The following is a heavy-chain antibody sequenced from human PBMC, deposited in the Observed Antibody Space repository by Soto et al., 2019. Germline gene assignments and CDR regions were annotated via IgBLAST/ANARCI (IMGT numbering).Heavy chain of an antibody. V-gene: IGHV1-18*01. D-gene: IGHD5-12*01. CDR2: ISAYNGKR. CDR3: ARGRIVASIHDAFKI. Sequence: QGQLLQSGDEVKTPGASVRVSCRASGYPFTSYGISWVRQAPGQGLEWVAWISAYNGKRDTAQKFQDRVTMTLDTSTDTAHMDLGDLTSADTAVYYCARGRIVASIHDAFKIWGQGTKVTVSS. CDR1: GYPFTSYG. J-gene: IGHJ3*02.